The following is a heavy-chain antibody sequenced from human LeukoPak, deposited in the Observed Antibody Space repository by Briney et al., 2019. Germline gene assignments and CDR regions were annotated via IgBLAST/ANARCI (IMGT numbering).Heavy chain of an antibody. CDR2: ISSSSSYI. Sequence: GGSLRLSCAASGFTFSSYGMNWVRQAPGKGLEWVSSISSSSSYIFYADSVKGRFTISRDNAKNSLYLQMNSLRAEDTAVYYCARGEVAGTTTGVDYWGQGTLVTVSS. J-gene: IGHJ4*02. CDR1: GFTFSSYG. CDR3: ARGEVAGTTTGVDY. D-gene: IGHD1-26*01. V-gene: IGHV3-21*01.